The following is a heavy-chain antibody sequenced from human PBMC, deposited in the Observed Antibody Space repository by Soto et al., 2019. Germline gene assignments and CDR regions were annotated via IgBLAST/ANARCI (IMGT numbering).Heavy chain of an antibody. CDR1: GGTFSSYA. D-gene: IGHD3-9*01. V-gene: IGHV1-69*13. CDR2: IIPIFGTA. J-gene: IGHJ4*02. CDR3: ATALPEYFDWLSNDY. Sequence: VKVSCKASGGTFSSYAISWVRQAPGQGLEWMGGIIPIFGTANYAQKFQGRVTITADESTSTAYMELSSLRSEDTAVYYCATALPEYFDWLSNDYWGQGTLVTVSS.